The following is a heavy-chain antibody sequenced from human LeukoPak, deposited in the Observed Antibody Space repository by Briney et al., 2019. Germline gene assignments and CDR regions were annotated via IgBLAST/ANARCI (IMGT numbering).Heavy chain of an antibody. D-gene: IGHD6-13*01. CDR3: AREYSSSYYFDY. CDR1: GFTFSSYS. J-gene: IGHJ4*02. V-gene: IGHV3-21*01. CDR2: ISSSYI. Sequence: GGSLRLSCAASGFTFSSYSMNWVRQAPGKGLEWVSSISSSYIYYADSVKGRFTISRDNAKNSLYLQMNSLRAEDTAVYYCAREYSSSYYFDYWGQGTLVTVSS.